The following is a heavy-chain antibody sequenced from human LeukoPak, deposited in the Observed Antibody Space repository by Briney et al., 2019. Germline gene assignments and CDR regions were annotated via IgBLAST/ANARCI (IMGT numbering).Heavy chain of an antibody. Sequence: SETLSLTCAVYGGSFSGYCWSWIRQPPGKGLEWIGEINHSGSTNYNPSLKSRVTISVDTSKNQFSLKLSSVTAADTAVYYYARGISEEGYYYYYMDVWGKGTTVTVSS. CDR2: INHSGST. D-gene: IGHD3-10*01. CDR3: ARGISEEGYYYYYMDV. V-gene: IGHV4-34*01. J-gene: IGHJ6*03. CDR1: GGSFSGYC.